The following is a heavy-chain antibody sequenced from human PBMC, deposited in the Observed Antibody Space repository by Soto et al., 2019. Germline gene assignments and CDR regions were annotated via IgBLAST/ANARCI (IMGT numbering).Heavy chain of an antibody. CDR1: EFSFDDYA. CDR3: AKSSVWYPYFDS. J-gene: IGHJ4*02. CDR2: ITYTGVST. V-gene: IGHV3-23*01. Sequence: EAQLLESGGDLVQPGGSLRLSCAASEFSFDDYAMSWVRQAPGKGLGWVSSITYTGVSTYYADSVKGRFTISRDNSRDTLFLQMNSLRAEDTAIYYCAKSSVWYPYFDSWGQGTLVTVSS. D-gene: IGHD6-13*01.